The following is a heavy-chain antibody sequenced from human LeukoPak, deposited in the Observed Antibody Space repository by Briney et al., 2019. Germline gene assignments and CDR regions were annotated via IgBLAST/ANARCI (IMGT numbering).Heavy chain of an antibody. V-gene: IGHV4-38-2*02. Sequence: PSETLSLTCIVSGYSISRGYYWGWTRQPPGKGLEWIGNIYHGGTTHCNPSLKSRVTISIDTSKNKFSLKLSSVTTADTAMYFCARLRDYSLFDYWGQGTPATVSS. D-gene: IGHD4-11*01. CDR2: IYHGGTT. J-gene: IGHJ4*02. CDR1: GYSISRGYY. CDR3: ARLRDYSLFDY.